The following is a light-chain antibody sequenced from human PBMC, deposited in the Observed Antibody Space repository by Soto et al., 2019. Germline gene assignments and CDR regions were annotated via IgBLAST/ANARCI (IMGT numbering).Light chain of an antibody. CDR1: QSVGSR. J-gene: IGKJ5*01. CDR3: QQYNNCACS. Sequence: EIVLTQSPATLSASPGERATLSCRASQSVGSRLAWYQQKPGQAPRLLIYGASTRTTGISGRFSGSGSGTEVTIPIISLQSEDFGVSYCQQYNNCACSFGQGTRLE. CDR2: GAS. V-gene: IGKV3-15*01.